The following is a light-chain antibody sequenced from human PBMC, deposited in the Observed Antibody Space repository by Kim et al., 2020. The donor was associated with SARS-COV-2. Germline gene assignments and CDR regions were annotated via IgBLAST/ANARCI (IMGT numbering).Light chain of an antibody. CDR3: QQYRDYPLT. Sequence: ACGGKRVTIKCRGRQSIESWLGWEQQRPGKAPKLLNDDDSSLESGVPSRLSGSGSGTEFTHTISSLQPDDFATYYCQQYRDYPLTFGGGTKVDIK. J-gene: IGKJ4*01. CDR2: DDS. CDR1: QSIESW. V-gene: IGKV1-5*01.